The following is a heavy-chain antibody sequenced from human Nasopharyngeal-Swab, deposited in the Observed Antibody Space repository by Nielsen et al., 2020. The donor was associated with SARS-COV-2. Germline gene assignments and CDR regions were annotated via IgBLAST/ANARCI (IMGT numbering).Heavy chain of an antibody. D-gene: IGHD3-10*01. Sequence: VRQAPGKGLEWVGRIKSKVDGGRTDYAAPVKDRFIISRDDSKNMLYVQMNSLRAEDTAVYYCARDRGGLLWFGELPTYFDYWGQGTLVTVSS. CDR3: ARDRGGLLWFGELPTYFDY. V-gene: IGHV3-15*01. CDR2: IKSKVDGGRT. J-gene: IGHJ4*02.